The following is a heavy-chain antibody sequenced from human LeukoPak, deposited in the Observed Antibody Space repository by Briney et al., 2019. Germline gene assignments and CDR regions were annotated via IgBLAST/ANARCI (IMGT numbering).Heavy chain of an antibody. Sequence: SETPSLTCTVSGGSISSGSYYWGWIRQPPGKGLEWIGSIYYSGSTYYNPSLKSRVTISGDTSKNQFSLKLSSVTAADTAVYYCARHGRGYYDSSGYYYDSFDYWGQGNLVTVSS. CDR1: GGSISSGSYY. D-gene: IGHD3-22*01. CDR3: ARHGRGYYDSSGYYYDSFDY. J-gene: IGHJ4*02. CDR2: IYYSGST. V-gene: IGHV4-39*01.